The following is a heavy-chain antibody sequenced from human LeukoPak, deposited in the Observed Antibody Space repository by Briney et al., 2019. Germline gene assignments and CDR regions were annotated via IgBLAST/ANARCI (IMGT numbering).Heavy chain of an antibody. J-gene: IGHJ6*03. CDR1: GYMFSSYG. Sequence: SVKVSCKASGYMFSSYGISWVRQAPGQGLEWMGGIIPIFGTANYAQKFQGRVTITTDESTSTAYMELSSLRSEDTAVYYCASSPPSSSSHYYYYMDVWGKGTTVTVSS. D-gene: IGHD6-6*01. V-gene: IGHV1-69*05. CDR3: ASSPPSSSSHYYYYMDV. CDR2: IIPIFGTA.